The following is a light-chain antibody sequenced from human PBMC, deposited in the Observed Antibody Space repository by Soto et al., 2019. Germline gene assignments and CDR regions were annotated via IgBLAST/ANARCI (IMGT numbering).Light chain of an antibody. CDR2: GNN. CDR3: QSYDSSLSGSVV. V-gene: IGLV1-40*01. Sequence: QSVLTQPPSVSGAPGQSVTISCTGSSSNIGSVYDVQWYQQLPGSAPNLLIYGNNNRPSGVPERFSASKSGTSASLAITGLRAEDEADYYCQSYDSSLSGSVVFGGGTKLTVL. CDR1: SSNIGSVYD. J-gene: IGLJ2*01.